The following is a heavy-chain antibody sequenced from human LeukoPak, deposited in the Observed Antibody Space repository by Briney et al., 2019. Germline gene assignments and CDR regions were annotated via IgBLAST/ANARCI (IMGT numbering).Heavy chain of an antibody. CDR1: GFTFSNYW. J-gene: IGHJ4*02. D-gene: IGHD5-18*01. CDR3: ARDRRIQLWLDPFDY. Sequence: GGSLRLSCAASGFTFSNYWMTWFRQTPGKGLEWVGNIKQDGSEKYYVDSVKGRFTISRDNAKNSLYLQMNSLRAEDTAVYYCARDRRIQLWLDPFDYWGQGTLVTVSS. CDR2: IKQDGSEK. V-gene: IGHV3-7*01.